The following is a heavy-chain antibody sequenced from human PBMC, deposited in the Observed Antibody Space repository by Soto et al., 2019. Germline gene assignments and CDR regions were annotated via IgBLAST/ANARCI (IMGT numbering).Heavy chain of an antibody. Sequence: QVQLVQSGAEVKEPGSSVKVFCKASGGTFRTFAISWVRQAPGQGPEWMGGIIPVFGTPNYAQKFQGRVTITADESTSTAYMELSSLRSEDSAVYYCARGGSTMVRGPLVYGLDVWGQGTTVTVSS. CDR3: ARGGSTMVRGPLVYGLDV. CDR2: IIPVFGTP. D-gene: IGHD3-10*01. J-gene: IGHJ6*02. V-gene: IGHV1-69*01. CDR1: GGTFRTFA.